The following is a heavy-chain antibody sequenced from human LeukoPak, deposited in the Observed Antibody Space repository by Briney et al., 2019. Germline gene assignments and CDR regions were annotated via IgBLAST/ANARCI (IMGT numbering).Heavy chain of an antibody. CDR3: AKIPWYSIGWSIDY. D-gene: IGHD6-13*01. CDR1: GFTFSSYA. J-gene: IGHJ4*02. Sequence: GGSLRLSCAASGFTFSSYALSWVRQAPRKGLEWVSGISGNGVGTYYADSMRGRFTISRDNSRYTLYLQMNSLRVEDTAIYYCAKIPWYSIGWSIDYWSRGSLVTVSS. CDR2: ISGNGVGT. V-gene: IGHV3-23*01.